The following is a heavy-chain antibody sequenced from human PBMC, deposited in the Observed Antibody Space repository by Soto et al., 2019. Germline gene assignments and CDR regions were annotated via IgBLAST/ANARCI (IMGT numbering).Heavy chain of an antibody. D-gene: IGHD2-15*01. CDR2: INPNSGGT. CDR1: GYTFTGYY. J-gene: IGHJ1*01. Sequence: AASVKVSCKASGYTFTGYYMHCVRQAPGQVLEWMGWINPNSGGTNYAQKFQGRVTMTRDTSISTAYMELSRLRSDDTAVYYCARVYLRNIRGYCSGGSCYRGDIYFQHWGQGTLVTVSS. CDR3: ARVYLRNIRGYCSGGSCYRGDIYFQH. V-gene: IGHV1-2*02.